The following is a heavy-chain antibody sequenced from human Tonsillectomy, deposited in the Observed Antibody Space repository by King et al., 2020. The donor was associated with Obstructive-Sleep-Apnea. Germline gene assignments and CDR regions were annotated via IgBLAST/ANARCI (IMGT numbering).Heavy chain of an antibody. CDR1: GFTFSSYG. Sequence: VQLVESGGGVVQPGRSLRLSCAASGFTFSSYGMHWVRQAPGKGLEWGAVIWYDGSNKYYADSVKGRFTISRDNSKNTLYLQMNSLRAEDTAVYYCARDRLAYCGGDCYLADYWGQGTLVTVSS. CDR3: ARDRLAYCGGDCYLADY. D-gene: IGHD2-21*02. J-gene: IGHJ4*02. CDR2: IWYDGSNK. V-gene: IGHV3-33*01.